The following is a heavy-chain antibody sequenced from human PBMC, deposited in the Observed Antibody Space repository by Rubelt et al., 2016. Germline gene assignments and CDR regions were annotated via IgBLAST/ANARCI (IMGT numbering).Heavy chain of an antibody. Sequence: GKGLEWIGYIYYSGSTNYNPSLKSRVTISVDTSKNQFSLKLSSVTAADTAVYYCARDSYDSSGYGDYWGQGTLVTVSS. CDR2: IYYSGST. V-gene: IGHV4-59*12. J-gene: IGHJ4*02. D-gene: IGHD3-22*01. CDR3: ARDSYDSSGYGDY.